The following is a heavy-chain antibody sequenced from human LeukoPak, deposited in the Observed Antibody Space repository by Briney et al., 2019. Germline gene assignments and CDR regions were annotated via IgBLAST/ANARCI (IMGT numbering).Heavy chain of an antibody. Sequence: GGSLRLSCAASGFTFSSYWMSWVRQAPGKGLEWVANIKQDGSEKYYVDSVKGRFTISRDNAKNSLYLQMNSLRAEDTAVYYCARGPTMIVVVISNFDYWGQGTLVTVSS. J-gene: IGHJ4*02. D-gene: IGHD3-22*01. CDR3: ARGPTMIVVVISNFDY. V-gene: IGHV3-7*01. CDR1: GFTFSSYW. CDR2: IKQDGSEK.